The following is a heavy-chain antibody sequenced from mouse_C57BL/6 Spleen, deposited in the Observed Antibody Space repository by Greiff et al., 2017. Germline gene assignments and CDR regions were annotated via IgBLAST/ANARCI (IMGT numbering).Heavy chain of an antibody. CDR1: GFNIKDYY. D-gene: IGHD2-1*01. V-gene: IGHV14-2*01. J-gene: IGHJ4*01. Sequence: VQLQQSGAELVKPGASVKLSCTASGFNIKDYYMHWVKQRTEQGLEWIGRIDPEDGETKYAPKFQGQAPITADTSSNTAYLQLSSLTSEDTAVYYCARQGIDYDNYVEAMDYRGQGTSAPASS. CDR2: IDPEDGET. CDR3: ARQGIDYDNYVEAMDY.